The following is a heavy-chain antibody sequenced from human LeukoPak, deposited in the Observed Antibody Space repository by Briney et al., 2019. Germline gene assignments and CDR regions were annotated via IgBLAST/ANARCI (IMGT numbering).Heavy chain of an antibody. CDR1: GFILSNYW. V-gene: IGHV3-7*01. D-gene: IGHD3-10*01. CDR2: INQDGSDK. Sequence: GGSLRLSCAASGFILSNYWMSWVRQAPGKGLEWVANINQDGSDKYYVDSVMGRFTISKDNAKNSVYLQMNSLRPEDAAIYYCAWYGVTHGLDVWGQGTTVTVSS. CDR3: AWYGVTHGLDV. J-gene: IGHJ6*02.